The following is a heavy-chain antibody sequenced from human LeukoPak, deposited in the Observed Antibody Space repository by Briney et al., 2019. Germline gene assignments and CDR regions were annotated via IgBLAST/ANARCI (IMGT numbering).Heavy chain of an antibody. CDR3: ARDWYHAIDY. CDR2: ITTSSTYI. D-gene: IGHD2-2*01. J-gene: IGHJ4*02. CDR1: GFTLSGYD. Sequence: GGSLRLSCAAYGFTLSGYDMNWIRQAPGKGLEWVSSITTSSTYIYYADSVKGRFTISRDNAKNSLYLQMNSLRAEDTAVYYCARDWYHAIDYWGQGTLVTVSS. V-gene: IGHV3-21*01.